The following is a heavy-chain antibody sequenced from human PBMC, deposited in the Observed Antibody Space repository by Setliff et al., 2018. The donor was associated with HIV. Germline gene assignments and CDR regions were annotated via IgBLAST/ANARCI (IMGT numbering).Heavy chain of an antibody. CDR3: ARDQVSMVRAVRLVA. J-gene: IGHJ1*01. D-gene: IGHD3-10*01. CDR2: ILPIFGTR. V-gene: IGHV1-69*06. CDR1: GGTFSSHS. Sequence: SVKVSCKASGGTFSSHSISWVRQAPGQGLEWMGRILPIFGTRDYAQKFQGRVTITADKSTSTAYMELRSLRSEDTAVYYCARDQVSMVRAVRLVAWGQGSLVTVSS.